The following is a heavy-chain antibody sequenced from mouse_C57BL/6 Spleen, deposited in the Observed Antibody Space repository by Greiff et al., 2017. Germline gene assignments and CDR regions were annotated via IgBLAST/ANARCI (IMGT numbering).Heavy chain of an antibody. J-gene: IGHJ2*01. Sequence: EVQLQQSGPELVKPGASVKISCKASGYTFTDYYMNWVKQSHGKSLEWIGDINPNNGGTSYNQKFKGKATLTVDKSSSTAYMELRSLTSEDSAVYYCARTGLLSSFDYWGQGTTLTVSS. V-gene: IGHV1-26*01. CDR1: GYTFTDYY. CDR3: ARTGLLSSFDY. D-gene: IGHD2-1*01. CDR2: INPNNGGT.